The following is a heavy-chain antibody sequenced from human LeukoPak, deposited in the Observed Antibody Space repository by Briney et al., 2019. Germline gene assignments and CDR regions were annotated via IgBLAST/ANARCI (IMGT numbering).Heavy chain of an antibody. CDR1: GGSFSGYY. V-gene: IGHV4-34*01. CDR2: INHSGST. J-gene: IGHJ4*02. Sequence: SETLSLTCAVYGGSFSGYYWSWIRQPPGKGLEWIGEINHSGSTNYNPSLKSRVTISVDTSKNQFSLKLSSVTAADTAVYYCATPMIRGGVIDYWGQGTLVTVSS. CDR3: ATPMIRGGVIDY. D-gene: IGHD3-10*01.